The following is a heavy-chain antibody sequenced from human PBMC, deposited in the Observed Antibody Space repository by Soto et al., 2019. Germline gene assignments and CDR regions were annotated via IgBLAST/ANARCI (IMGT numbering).Heavy chain of an antibody. D-gene: IGHD2-15*01. V-gene: IGHV1-18*01. Sequence: ASVKVSCKASGYTFTSYGISWVRQAPGQGLEWMGWISAYNGNTNYAQKLQGRVTMTTDTSTSTAYMELRSLRSDDTAVYYCARDLYCSGGSCYPTKIDYWGQGTLVTVSS. CDR1: GYTFTSYG. CDR2: ISAYNGNT. CDR3: ARDLYCSGGSCYPTKIDY. J-gene: IGHJ4*02.